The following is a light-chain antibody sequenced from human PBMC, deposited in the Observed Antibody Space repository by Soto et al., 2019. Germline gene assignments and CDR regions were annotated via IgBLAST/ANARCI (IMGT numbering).Light chain of an antibody. Sequence: EIVLTQSPGTLSLSPGERATLSCRASQSVSSSYLCWYQQKPGQAPRLLIYGASSRATGIPDRFSGSGSGTDFTITISRLEPEDLEVYYCEQYGSSVTFGQGTKLQIK. CDR1: QSVSSSY. V-gene: IGKV3-20*01. CDR3: EQYGSSVT. J-gene: IGKJ2*01. CDR2: GAS.